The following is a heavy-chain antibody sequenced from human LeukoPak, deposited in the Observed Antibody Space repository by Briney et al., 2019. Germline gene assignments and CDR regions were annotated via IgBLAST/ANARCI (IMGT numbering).Heavy chain of an antibody. D-gene: IGHD6-13*01. CDR1: GFTVSSNY. CDR2: ISYDGSNK. V-gene: IGHV3-30-3*01. CDR3: ARNRIAAAGTAPDAFDI. Sequence: GGSLRLSCAASGFTVSSNYMSWVRQAPGKGLEWVAVISYDGSNKYYADSVKGRFTISRDNSKNTLYLQMNSLRAEDTAVYYCARNRIAAAGTAPDAFDIWGQGTMVTVSS. J-gene: IGHJ3*02.